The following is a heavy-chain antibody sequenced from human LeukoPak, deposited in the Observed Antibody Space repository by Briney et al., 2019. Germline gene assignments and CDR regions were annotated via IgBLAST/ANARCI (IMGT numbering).Heavy chain of an antibody. CDR1: GGSISSYY. CDR3: ARHNDSSGYGETFDY. V-gene: IGHV4-59*08. CDR2: IYYSGST. J-gene: IGHJ4*02. D-gene: IGHD3-22*01. Sequence: SETLSLTCTVSGGSISSYYWSWIRQPPGKGLEWIGYIYYSGSTNYNPSLKSRVTISVDTSKSQFSLKLSSVTAADTAVYYCARHNDSSGYGETFDYWGQGTLVTVSS.